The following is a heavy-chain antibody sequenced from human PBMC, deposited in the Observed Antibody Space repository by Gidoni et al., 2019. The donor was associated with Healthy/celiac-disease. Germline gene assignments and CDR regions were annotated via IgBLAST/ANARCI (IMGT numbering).Heavy chain of an antibody. D-gene: IGHD2-21*01. V-gene: IGHV4-34*01. CDR3: ARGGQVLWSPFYFDY. CDR2: INHSGST. CDR1: GGSFSGYY. J-gene: IGHJ4*02. Sequence: QVQLQQWGAGLLKPSETLSLTCAVYGGSFSGYYWSWIRQPPGKGLEGIGEINHSGSTNYTPSLKSRVTISVDTSKNQFSLKLSSVTAADTAVYYCARGGQVLWSPFYFDYWGQGTLVTVSS.